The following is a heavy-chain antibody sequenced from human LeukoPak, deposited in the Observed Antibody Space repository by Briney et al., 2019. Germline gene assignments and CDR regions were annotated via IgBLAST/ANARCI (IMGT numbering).Heavy chain of an antibody. J-gene: IGHJ5*02. CDR3: ARQVQYRSGYFPPDP. V-gene: IGHV3-9*01. D-gene: IGHD6-19*01. Sequence: GGSLRLSCAASGFTFDDYAMHWVRQAPGKGLEWVSGISWNSGSTDYADPVKGRFTISRDNAKNSLYLQMNSLTAEDTAVYYCARQVQYRSGYFPPDPWGQGTLVTVSS. CDR1: GFTFDDYA. CDR2: ISWNSGST.